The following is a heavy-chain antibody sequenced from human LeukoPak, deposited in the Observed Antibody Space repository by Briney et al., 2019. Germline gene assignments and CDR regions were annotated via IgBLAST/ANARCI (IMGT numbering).Heavy chain of an antibody. CDR3: ARELNGYGYYFFDY. D-gene: IGHD3-16*01. Sequence: PGGFLRLSCAASGFTFSSYWMPWVRQAPGKGLVWVSRINSDGSSTSYADSVKGRFTISRDNAKNTLYLQMNSLRAEDTAVYYCARELNGYGYYFFDYWGPGTLVTVSS. J-gene: IGHJ4*02. CDR2: INSDGSST. V-gene: IGHV3-74*01. CDR1: GFTFSSYW.